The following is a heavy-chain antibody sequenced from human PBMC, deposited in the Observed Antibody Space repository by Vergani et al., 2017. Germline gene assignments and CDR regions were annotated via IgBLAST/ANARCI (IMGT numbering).Heavy chain of an antibody. CDR2: ISGPGLST. V-gene: IGHV3-23*01. D-gene: IGHD3-22*01. J-gene: IGHJ4*02. CDR3: AGPQGTSAYYYGGFDY. CDR1: GFTFSNSA. Sequence: EVQLLESGGGLVQSGGSLRLSCAASGFTFSNSAVSWVRQAPGRGLAVVSSISGPGLSTYYADSVKGRFTISRDNSKNTLSLQMNSLTAEDTAIYYCAGPQGTSAYYYGGFDYWGQGILVTVSS.